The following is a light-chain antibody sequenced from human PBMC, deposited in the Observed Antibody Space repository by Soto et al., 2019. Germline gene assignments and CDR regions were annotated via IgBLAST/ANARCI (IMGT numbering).Light chain of an antibody. CDR2: DAS. Sequence: DIQMTQSPSSLSASVGDRVTITCQASQDISNYLNWYQQKPGKAPKLLIYDASNLETGVPSRFSGSGSGTDFTFTISCLQPEDIATYYCQQYDNLPPYTFGQVTKLEIK. V-gene: IGKV1-33*01. J-gene: IGKJ2*01. CDR3: QQYDNLPPYT. CDR1: QDISNY.